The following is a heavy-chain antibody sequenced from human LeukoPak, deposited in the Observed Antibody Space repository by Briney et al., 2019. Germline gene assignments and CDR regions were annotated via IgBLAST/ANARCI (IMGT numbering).Heavy chain of an antibody. CDR1: GVSISSCGYY. J-gene: IGHJ5*02. V-gene: IGHV4-31*03. CDR3: ARALPHYGSGSCWFDP. D-gene: IGHD3-10*01. Sequence: SQTLSLTCTVSGVSISSCGYYWSWIRQHPGKGLEWIVYIYYSGITYYNPSLKSRVTVSVDTSKNQFSLKLSSVTAADTAVYYCARALPHYGSGSCWFDPWGQGTLVTVSS. CDR2: IYYSGIT.